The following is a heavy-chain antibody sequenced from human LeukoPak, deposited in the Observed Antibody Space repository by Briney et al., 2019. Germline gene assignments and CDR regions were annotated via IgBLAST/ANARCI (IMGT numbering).Heavy chain of an antibody. V-gene: IGHV1-2*02. J-gene: IGHJ4*02. CDR1: GYTFTGYY. D-gene: IGHD2-2*01. CDR2: ITPNSGGT. CDR3: ARDVLGYCSSTSCYERGDY. Sequence: ASVKVSCKASGYTFTGYYMHWVRQAPGQGLEWMGWITPNSGGTNYAQKFQGRVTMTRDTSISTAYMELSRLRSDDTAVYYCARDVLGYCSSTSCYERGDYWGQGTLVTVSS.